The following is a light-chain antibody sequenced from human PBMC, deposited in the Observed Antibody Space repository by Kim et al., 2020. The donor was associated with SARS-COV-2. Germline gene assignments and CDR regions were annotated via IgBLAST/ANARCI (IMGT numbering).Light chain of an antibody. CDR3: QQYFSIPYS. CDR2: WAS. J-gene: IGKJ2*03. Sequence: RATITCKSSQTLLYSSKNLNYLAWYQQKPGQSPKLLFSWASTRESGVPYRFSGSGSGTDFTLIISSLQAEDVAVYYCQQYFSIPYSFGQGTQLEI. V-gene: IGKV4-1*01. CDR1: QTLLYSSKNLNY.